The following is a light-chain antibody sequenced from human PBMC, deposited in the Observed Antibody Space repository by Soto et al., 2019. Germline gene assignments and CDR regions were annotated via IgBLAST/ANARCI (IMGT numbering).Light chain of an antibody. CDR2: DAS. CDR1: QSVSSSY. V-gene: IGKV3-20*01. Sequence: ESVLTQSPGTLSLSPGERATLSCRASQSVSSSYLAWYQQKPGQAPRLLIYDASSRATGIPDRFSGSGSGTDFTLTISGLEPEDFAVYYFQQYGSPPITFGGGTKVYIK. J-gene: IGKJ4*01. CDR3: QQYGSPPIT.